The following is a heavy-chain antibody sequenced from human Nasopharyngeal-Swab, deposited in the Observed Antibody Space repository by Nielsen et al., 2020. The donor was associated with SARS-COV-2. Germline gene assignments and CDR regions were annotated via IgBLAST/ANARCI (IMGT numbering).Heavy chain of an antibody. D-gene: IGHD2-21*02. Sequence: GESLKISCAASGFTFSSYWIHWVRQAPGKGLVWVSRLYTDGITANYADSVKGRFTIPRDNANNTVYLQMNSLRAEDTAVYYCTRGCGGDCHGIDYWGRGTLVTVSS. CDR3: TRGCGGDCHGIDY. CDR1: GFTFSSYW. J-gene: IGHJ4*02. V-gene: IGHV3-74*01. CDR2: LYTDGITA.